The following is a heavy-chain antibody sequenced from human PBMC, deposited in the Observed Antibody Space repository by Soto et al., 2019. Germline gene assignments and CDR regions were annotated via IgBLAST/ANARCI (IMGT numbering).Heavy chain of an antibody. D-gene: IGHD3-16*01. V-gene: IGHV1-8*01. Sequence: ASVKVSCKASGYIFTSYDINWVRQATGQGLEWMGWMNPNSGNTGYAQKFQGRVTMTRNTSISTAYMELSSLRSEDTAVYYCWFYDYVWGSPPQWYGVAVWGLGTTVTVAS. J-gene: IGHJ6*02. CDR2: MNPNSGNT. CDR1: GYIFTSYD. CDR3: WFYDYVWGSPPQWYGVAV.